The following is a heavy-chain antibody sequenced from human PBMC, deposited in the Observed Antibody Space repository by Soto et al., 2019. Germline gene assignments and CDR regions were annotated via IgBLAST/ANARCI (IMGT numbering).Heavy chain of an antibody. CDR2: IYKSTTT. V-gene: IGHV4-30-4*01. D-gene: IGHD2-15*01. CDR3: ARGRYCLTGRCFPNWFDS. CDR1: GDSISTVDYF. J-gene: IGHJ5*01. Sequence: SETLSLTCSVSGDSISTVDYFWAWIRQPPGQSLEYIGYIYKSTTTYYNPSFESRVAISLDTSKSQFSLTVTSVTAADTAVYFCARGRYCLTGRCFPNWFDSWGQGTLVTVYS.